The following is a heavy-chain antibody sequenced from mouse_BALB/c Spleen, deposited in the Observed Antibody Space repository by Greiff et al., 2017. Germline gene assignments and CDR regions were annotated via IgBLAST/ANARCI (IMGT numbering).Heavy chain of an antibody. J-gene: IGHJ2*01. CDR1: GYTFTSYW. CDR2: IYPGDGDT. V-gene: IGHV1-87*01. D-gene: IGHD1-1*01. Sequence: VQLQQSGAELARPGASVKLSCKASGYTFTSYWMQWVKQRPGQGLEWIGAIYPGDGDTRYTQKFKGKATLTADKSSSTAYMQLSSLASEDSAVYYCARSYYYGSSYGYFDYWGQGTTLTVSS. CDR3: ARSYYYGSSYGYFDY.